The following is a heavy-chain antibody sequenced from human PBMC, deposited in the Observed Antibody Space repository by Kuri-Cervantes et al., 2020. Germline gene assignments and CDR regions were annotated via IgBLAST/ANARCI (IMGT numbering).Heavy chain of an antibody. CDR2: INPSGGST. V-gene: IGHV1-46*01. CDR3: ARGPYYYGSGSYYNGYYYYGMDV. D-gene: IGHD3-10*01. J-gene: IGHJ6*02. Sequence: ASVKVSCKASGYTFTSYYMHWVRQAPGQGLEWMGIINPSGGSTSYAQKFQGRVTMTRDTSTSTAYMELRSLRSDDTAVYYCARGPYYYGSGSYYNGYYYYGMDVWGQGTKVTVSS. CDR1: GYTFTSYY.